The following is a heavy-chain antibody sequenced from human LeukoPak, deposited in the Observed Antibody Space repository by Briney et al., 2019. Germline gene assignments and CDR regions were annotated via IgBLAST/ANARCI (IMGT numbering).Heavy chain of an antibody. CDR1: GGSFGSFF. Sequence: SETLSLTCAVSGGSFGSFFWSWVRQPPGKGLEWIGEINQSGTTNFNPALKSRVTISVDTSKNQFSLSLTSVTAADTAVYYCARVAGVEVAPATSYWGQGTLVTVSS. V-gene: IGHV4-34*01. J-gene: IGHJ4*02. CDR3: ARVAGVEVAPATSY. D-gene: IGHD2-15*01. CDR2: INQSGTT.